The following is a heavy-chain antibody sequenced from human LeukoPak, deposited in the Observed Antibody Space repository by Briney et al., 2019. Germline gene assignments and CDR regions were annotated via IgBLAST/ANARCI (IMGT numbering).Heavy chain of an antibody. CDR1: GVSISSYY. J-gene: IGHJ5*02. Sequence: PSETLSLTCTVSGVSISSYYWTWIRQSAGKGLEWIGRVHVSEPTNYNPSLKSRVTLSIDPSKNQFSLKLRSVTAADTAVYYCARGHGTSRFSRPVPWGQGTLVTVSS. D-gene: IGHD2-2*01. CDR2: VHVSEPT. V-gene: IGHV4-4*07. CDR3: ARGHGTSRFSRPVP.